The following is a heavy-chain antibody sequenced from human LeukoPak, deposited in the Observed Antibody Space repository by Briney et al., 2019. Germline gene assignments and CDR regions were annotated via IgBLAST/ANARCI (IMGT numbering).Heavy chain of an antibody. J-gene: IGHJ3*02. Sequence: GGSLRLSCAASGFTVSSNYMSWVRQAPGKGLEWVSVIYSGGSTYYADSVKGRFTISRDNSKNTLYLQMNSLRAEDTAVYYCARAGSEEKMATIRQQDAFDTWGQGTMVTVSS. D-gene: IGHD5-24*01. CDR2: IYSGGST. V-gene: IGHV3-66*01. CDR1: GFTVSSNY. CDR3: ARAGSEEKMATIRQQDAFDT.